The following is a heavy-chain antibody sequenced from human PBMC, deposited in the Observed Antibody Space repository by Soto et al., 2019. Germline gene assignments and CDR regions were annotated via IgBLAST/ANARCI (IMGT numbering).Heavy chain of an antibody. J-gene: IGHJ4*02. CDR1: GGTFSSYT. CDR3: ALWFGELPFDY. V-gene: IGHV1-69*02. Sequence: QVQLVQSGAEVKKPGSSVKVSCKAPGGTFSSYTISWVRQAPGQGLEWMGRIIPILGIANYAQKFQGRVTITADKSTSTAYMELSSLRSEDTAVYYCALWFGELPFDYWGQGTLVTVSS. CDR2: IIPILGIA. D-gene: IGHD3-10*01.